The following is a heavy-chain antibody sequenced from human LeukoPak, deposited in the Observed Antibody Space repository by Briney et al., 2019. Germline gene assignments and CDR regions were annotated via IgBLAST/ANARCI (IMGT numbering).Heavy chain of an antibody. Sequence: PSETLSLTCVVYGGPFSGYFWSWIRQPPGKGLEWIGEITPSGSTNYSPSLKSRVSISIDTSKKKLSLRLTSVTAADSAVYYCASSFYYDSRDYWGQGTLVTVSS. D-gene: IGHD3-22*01. V-gene: IGHV4-34*01. CDR1: GGPFSGYF. CDR3: ASSFYYDSRDY. J-gene: IGHJ4*02. CDR2: ITPSGST.